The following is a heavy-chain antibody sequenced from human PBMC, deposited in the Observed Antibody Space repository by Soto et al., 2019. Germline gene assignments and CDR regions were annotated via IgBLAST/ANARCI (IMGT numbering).Heavy chain of an antibody. CDR3: AREGVAPYYYSGMDV. Sequence: ASVKVSCKASGYTFTTFGISWVRQANGQGLEWMGWISTYNGDTNYAQKFQDRVTMTTDTSTNTVYMELRSLRSDDTAVYYCAREGVAPYYYSGMDVWGQGTTVTVSS. CDR1: GYTFTTFG. V-gene: IGHV1-18*01. CDR2: ISTYNGDT. D-gene: IGHD3-16*01. J-gene: IGHJ6*02.